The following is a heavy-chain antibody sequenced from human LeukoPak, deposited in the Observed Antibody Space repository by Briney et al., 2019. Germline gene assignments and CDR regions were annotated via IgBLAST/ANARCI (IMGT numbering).Heavy chain of an antibody. J-gene: IGHJ3*02. CDR2: ISSDGRNI. D-gene: IGHD6-19*01. CDR3: ARVRKYSSGWYDAFDI. V-gene: IGHV3-30-3*01. Sequence: GRSLRLSCAASGFTFSTYSMHWVRQAPGKGLEWVAVISSDGRNIYYADSVKGRFTISRDNAKNSLYLQMNSLRAEDTAVYYCARVRKYSSGWYDAFDIWGQGTMVTVSS. CDR1: GFTFSTYS.